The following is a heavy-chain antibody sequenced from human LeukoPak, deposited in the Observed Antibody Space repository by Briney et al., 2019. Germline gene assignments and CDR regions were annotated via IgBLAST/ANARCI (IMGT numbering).Heavy chain of an antibody. CDR3: ARPLLNYYYYVDV. CDR2: ITASGDTI. Sequence: GGSLRLSCAAPGFNFSTYEMNWVRQAPGKGLEWISYITASGDTIYYADSVKGRFTISRDNAKNSLYLQMNSLRAEDTGVYYCARPLLNYYYYVDVWGKGTTVTVSS. CDR1: GFNFSTYE. V-gene: IGHV3-48*03. J-gene: IGHJ6*03.